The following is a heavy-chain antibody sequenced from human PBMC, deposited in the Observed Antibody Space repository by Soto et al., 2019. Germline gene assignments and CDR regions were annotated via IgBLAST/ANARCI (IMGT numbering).Heavy chain of an antibody. V-gene: IGHV3-7*01. Sequence: EAQLVESGGGLVQPGGSLRLSCGGSGFTFSRFWMSWARQAPGKGLEWVANIKEDGSETYYADSVKGRFTISRDNAKNSVFLQMNSLRGEDTAVYYCARGRTWFAPWGQGTLVTVSS. CDR2: IKEDGSET. CDR1: GFTFSRFW. J-gene: IGHJ5*02. CDR3: ARGRTWFAP.